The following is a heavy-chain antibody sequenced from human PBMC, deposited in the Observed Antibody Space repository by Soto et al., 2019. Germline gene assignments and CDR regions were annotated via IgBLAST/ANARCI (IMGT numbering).Heavy chain of an antibody. J-gene: IGHJ5*02. CDR1: GFTFSDHY. CDR2: ISPSGRVM. D-gene: IGHD3-10*02. Sequence: QLQLVESGGRLVKPGGSLRLSCAASGFTFSDHYMSWIRQAPGKGLEWVSCISPSGRVMYSAESLKGRFSVSRDNTKNSPFLQLSSLRADDPAVYYCARDQGVRPEHWFDAWGQGTLVTVSS. CDR3: ARDQGVRPEHWFDA. V-gene: IGHV3-11*01.